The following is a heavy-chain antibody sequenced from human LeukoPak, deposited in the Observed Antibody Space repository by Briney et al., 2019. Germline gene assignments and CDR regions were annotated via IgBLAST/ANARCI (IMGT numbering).Heavy chain of an antibody. CDR3: SRRLAASSGPFYGMDV. V-gene: IGHV5-51*01. CDR1: GYTFTTYC. J-gene: IGHJ6*02. Sequence: GESPKILCRRSGYTFTTYCNGWGRQMPREGLGGMVIIYSCGSDTKYSPSFVGPVTISDDTSINPAYLQLNRLTASDTAMYYRSRRLAASSGPFYGMDVWGRGTTATVTS. CDR2: IYSCGSDT. D-gene: IGHD3-10*01.